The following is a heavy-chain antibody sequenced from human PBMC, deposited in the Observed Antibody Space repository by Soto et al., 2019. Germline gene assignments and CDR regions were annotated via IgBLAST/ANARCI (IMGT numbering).Heavy chain of an antibody. CDR1: GFTFSSYS. CDR2: ISSSSSTI. Sequence: PGGSLRLSCAASGFTFSSYSMNWVRQAPGKGLEWVSYISSSSSTIYYADSVKGRFTISRDNAKNSLYLQMNSLRAEDTAVYYCARDIRATDAYWYFDLWGRGTLVTVPQ. V-gene: IGHV3-48*01. D-gene: IGHD5-12*01. CDR3: ARDIRATDAYWYFDL. J-gene: IGHJ2*01.